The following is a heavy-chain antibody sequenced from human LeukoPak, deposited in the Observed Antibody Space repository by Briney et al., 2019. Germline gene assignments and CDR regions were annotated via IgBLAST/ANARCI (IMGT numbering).Heavy chain of an antibody. CDR1: GFTFDDYA. D-gene: IGHD5-24*01. V-gene: IGHV3-9*01. Sequence: GGSLRLSCAASGFTFDDYAMHWLRQAPGKGLEWVSGISWNSGSIGYADSVKGRLTISRDNAKNSLYLQMNSLRAEDTALYYCAKDIRRDGTAGHDYWGQGTLVTVSS. J-gene: IGHJ4*02. CDR3: AKDIRRDGTAGHDY. CDR2: ISWNSGSI.